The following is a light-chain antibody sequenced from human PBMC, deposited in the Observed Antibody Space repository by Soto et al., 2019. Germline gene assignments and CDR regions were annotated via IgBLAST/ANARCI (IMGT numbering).Light chain of an antibody. Sequence: EIVMTQSPATLSVSPGERATLSCRASQSVSSNLAWYQQKPGQAPRLLIYGASTRATGIPARFSGSGSGTEFSVSISRMLHEYVVTYYGEHYTGYGRTYGEGTKVDIK. J-gene: IGKJ1*01. CDR1: QSVSSN. CDR3: EHYTGYGRT. V-gene: IGKV3-15*01. CDR2: GAS.